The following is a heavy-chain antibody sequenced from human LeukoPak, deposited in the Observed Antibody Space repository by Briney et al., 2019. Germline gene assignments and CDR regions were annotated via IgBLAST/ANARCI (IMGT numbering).Heavy chain of an antibody. Sequence: GGSLRLSCAASGFTFTTYWMHWVRQAPGKGLVWVSRIASDGSSTTYADSVKGRFSISRDNAKNTLYLQMNSLRVEDTAVYYCARGRPHGNDYWGQGTLVTVSS. CDR3: ARGRPHGNDY. CDR1: GFTFTTYW. CDR2: IASDGSST. J-gene: IGHJ4*02. V-gene: IGHV3-74*01. D-gene: IGHD4-23*01.